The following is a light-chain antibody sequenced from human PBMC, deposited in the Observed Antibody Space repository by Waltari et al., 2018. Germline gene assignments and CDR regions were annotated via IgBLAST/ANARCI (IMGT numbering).Light chain of an antibody. CDR1: QSVATN. CDR3: QQYNTYYS. V-gene: IGKV3-15*01. Sequence: IVMTQSPATLSVSPGEGATLSCRASQSVATNLAWYQQKPGQGPRLLISEASTRVAGIPARFSGRGSGTEFTLTISSLQSEDFAVYYCQQYNTYYSFGQGTRLEIK. J-gene: IGKJ2*01. CDR2: EAS.